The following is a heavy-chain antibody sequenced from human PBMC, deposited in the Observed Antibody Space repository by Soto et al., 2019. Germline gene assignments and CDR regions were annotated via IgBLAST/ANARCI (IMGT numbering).Heavy chain of an antibody. CDR2: INHSGST. V-gene: IGHV4-34*01. CDR3: ARGGIRITIFGVVSAPYGMDV. D-gene: IGHD3-3*01. Sequence: PSETLSLTCAVYGGSFSGYYWSWIRQPPGKGLEWIGEINHSGSTNYNPSLKSRVTISVDTSKNQFSLKLSSVTAADTAVYYCARGGIRITIFGVVSAPYGMDVWGQGTTVTVSS. J-gene: IGHJ6*02. CDR1: GGSFSGYY.